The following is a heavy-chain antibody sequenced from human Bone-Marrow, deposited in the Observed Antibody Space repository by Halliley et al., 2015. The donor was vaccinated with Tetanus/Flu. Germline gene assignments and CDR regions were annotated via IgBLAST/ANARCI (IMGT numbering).Heavy chain of an antibody. D-gene: IGHD3-3*01. Sequence: KGLEWVSLISGDGRTYYADSLKGRFPISRDPSKKSVYLQMNSLRAGDPAVYYCARSSGWTAHDWGQGALVTVSS. CDR2: ISGDGRT. V-gene: IGHV3-43*02. CDR3: ARSSGWTAHD. J-gene: IGHJ4*02.